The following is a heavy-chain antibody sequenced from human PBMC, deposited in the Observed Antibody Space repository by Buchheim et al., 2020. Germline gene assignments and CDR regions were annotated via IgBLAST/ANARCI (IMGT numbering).Heavy chain of an antibody. CDR2: IYRSGST. CDR1: GGSISASSSY. V-gene: IGHV4-39*02. Sequence: QLQLQESGPGLLKPSETLSLTCTVSGGSISASSSYWGRIRQSPGKGLEWIGHIYRSGSTYYNPSLKSRVTISVDTSKNQFSLKLRSVTAADTAVYYCARDDGSYIEYFNQWGQGTL. CDR3: ARDDGSYIEYFNQ. J-gene: IGHJ1*01. D-gene: IGHD3-10*01.